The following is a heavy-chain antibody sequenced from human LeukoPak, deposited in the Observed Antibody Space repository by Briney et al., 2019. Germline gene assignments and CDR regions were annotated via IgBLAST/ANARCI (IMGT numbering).Heavy chain of an antibody. CDR3: AAVSPTMGLSPDY. J-gene: IGHJ4*02. CDR1: GFPFPNPA. D-gene: IGHD3-16*02. V-gene: IGHV1-58*01. Sequence: GASGKASPKAPGFPFPNPALPGVRQPRGQRLGGVGWIVVGSGNTNYAQKFQERVTITRDMSTSTAYMELSSLRSEDTAVYYCAAVSPTMGLSPDYWGQGTLVTVSS. CDR2: IVVGSGNT.